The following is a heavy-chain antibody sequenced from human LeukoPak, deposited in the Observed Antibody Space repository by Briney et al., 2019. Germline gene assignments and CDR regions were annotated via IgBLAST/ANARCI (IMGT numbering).Heavy chain of an antibody. V-gene: IGHV3-23*01. J-gene: IGHJ4*02. CDR1: GFTFSSYA. Sequence: SGGSLRLSCAASGFTFSSYAMTWVRQAPGKGLEWVSGIIASGSRTYYADSVKGRFTISRDNSKNTLYLQMSSLRAEDTAVYYCAKALSSGWLYYFDYWGQGTLVTVSS. CDR3: AKALSSGWLYYFDY. D-gene: IGHD6-19*01. CDR2: IIASGSRT.